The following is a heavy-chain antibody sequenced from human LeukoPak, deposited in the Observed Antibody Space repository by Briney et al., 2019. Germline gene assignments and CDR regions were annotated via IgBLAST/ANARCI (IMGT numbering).Heavy chain of an antibody. CDR2: IYYTGNT. D-gene: IGHD4-17*01. CDR3: ARLYGDSYYYYYYYMDV. CDR1: GDSITGYY. V-gene: IGHV4-39*07. Sequence: SETLSLTCTVSGDSITGYYWGWIRQPPGKGLEWIGNIYYTGNTYYNASLKSRATISVDTSKNQFSLKLSSVTAADTAVYYCARLYGDSYYYYYYYMDVWGKGATVTISS. J-gene: IGHJ6*03.